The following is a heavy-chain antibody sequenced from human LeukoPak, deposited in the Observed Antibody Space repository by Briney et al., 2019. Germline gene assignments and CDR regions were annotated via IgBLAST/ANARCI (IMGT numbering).Heavy chain of an antibody. CDR3: ARDGYSSSYFDY. D-gene: IGHD6-6*01. CDR1: GFTFRTYW. V-gene: IGHV3-74*01. J-gene: IGHJ4*02. CDR2: INEDGSIT. Sequence: GGSLRLSCAVSGFTFRTYWMHWVRQVPGEGLVWVSRINEDGSITNYADSVKGRFSISRDNAKNTLYLQMNSLRAEDTAVYYCARDGYSSSYFDYWGQGTLVTVSS.